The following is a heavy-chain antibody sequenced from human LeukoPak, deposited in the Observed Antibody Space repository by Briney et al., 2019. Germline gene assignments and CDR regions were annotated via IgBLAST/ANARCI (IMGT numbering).Heavy chain of an antibody. CDR1: GFTFSIYE. V-gene: IGHV3-48*03. CDR2: ISGSGSTI. CDR3: ARGRWFDP. J-gene: IGHJ5*02. Sequence: GGSLRLSCAASGFTFSIYEMNWVRQAPGKGLVWVSFISGSGSTIHFADSVKGRFTISRDNAKNSLYLQMNSLRGEDTAIYYCARGRWFDPWGQGTLVTVSS.